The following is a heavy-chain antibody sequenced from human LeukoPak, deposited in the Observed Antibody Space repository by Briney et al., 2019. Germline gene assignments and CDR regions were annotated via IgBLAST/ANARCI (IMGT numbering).Heavy chain of an antibody. J-gene: IGHJ5*02. V-gene: IGHV4-59*08. CDR2: IYYSGST. CDR1: GGAISSYY. Sequence: SETLSLTCTVSGGAISSYYWSWIRQPPGKGLEWIGYIYYSGSTNYNPSLKSRVTISVDTSKNQFSLKLSSVTAADTAVYYCARRDGGFDPWGQGTLVTVSS. D-gene: IGHD2-21*01. CDR3: ARRDGGFDP.